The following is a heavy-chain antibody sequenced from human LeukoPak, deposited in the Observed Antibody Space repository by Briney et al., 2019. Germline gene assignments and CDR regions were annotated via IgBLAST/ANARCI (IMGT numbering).Heavy chain of an antibody. CDR2: ISYDGSNK. CDR1: GFTFSSYA. Sequence: GGSLRLSCAASGFTFSSYAMHWVRQPPGKGLEWVAVISYDGSNKYYADSVKGRFTISRDNSKNTLYLQMNSLRAEDTAVYYCARDFRHILDYWGQGALVTVSS. V-gene: IGHV3-30*04. CDR3: ARDFRHILDY. D-gene: IGHD3-10*01. J-gene: IGHJ4*02.